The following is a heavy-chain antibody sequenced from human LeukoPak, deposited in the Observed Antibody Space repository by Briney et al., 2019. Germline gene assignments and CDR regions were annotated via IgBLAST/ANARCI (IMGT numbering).Heavy chain of an antibody. V-gene: IGHV4-34*01. Sequence: SETLSLTCAVYGGSFSNYYWSWIRQPSGKGLEWIGEINHSGSTNYNPSLKSRVTISVDTSKNQFSLKLSSVTAADTAVYYCARRGYDILTGYPRLDYWGQGTLVTVSS. CDR3: ARRGYDILTGYPRLDY. CDR1: GGSFSNYY. D-gene: IGHD3-9*01. J-gene: IGHJ4*02. CDR2: INHSGST.